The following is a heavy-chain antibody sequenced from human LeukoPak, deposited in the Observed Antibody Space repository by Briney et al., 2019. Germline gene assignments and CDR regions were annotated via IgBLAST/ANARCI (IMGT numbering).Heavy chain of an antibody. D-gene: IGHD1-26*01. CDR2: ISSSGSTI. CDR1: GFTFSDYY. Sequence: GGSLRLSCAASGFTFSDYYMSWIRQAPGKGLEWVSYISSSGSTIYYADSVKGRFTISRDNAKNSLYLQMNSLRAEDTAVYYCARRRDLYSGGYYPFDYWGQGTLVTVSS. J-gene: IGHJ4*02. CDR3: ARRRDLYSGGYYPFDY. V-gene: IGHV3-11*01.